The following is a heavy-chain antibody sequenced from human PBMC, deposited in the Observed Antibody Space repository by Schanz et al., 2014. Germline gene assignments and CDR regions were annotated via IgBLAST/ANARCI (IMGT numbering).Heavy chain of an antibody. V-gene: IGHV3-21*01. CDR2: ISSSSMYI. D-gene: IGHD6-6*01. J-gene: IGHJ4*02. CDR1: GFTVSKNY. Sequence: EVQLVESGGVVVQPGGSLRLSCAASGFTVSKNYMSWVRQAPGKGLEWVSSISSSSMYIYQADSMRGRFTISRDNAKNSLYLQMNSLRAEDTAVYYCVPMSIAAHWGQGTLVTVSS. CDR3: VPMSIAAH.